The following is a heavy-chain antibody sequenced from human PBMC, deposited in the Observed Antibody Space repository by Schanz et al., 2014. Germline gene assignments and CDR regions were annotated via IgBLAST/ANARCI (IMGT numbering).Heavy chain of an antibody. CDR1: GFTFNSYA. CDR2: ISHSGGSK. CDR3: AKGMGYCSGGTCYDCYYYGFDV. V-gene: IGHV3-23*01. D-gene: IGHD2-15*01. J-gene: IGHJ6*02. Sequence: DVQLLESGGGLVQPGGSLRLSCAASGFTFNSYAMTWVRQAPGKGLEWVSSISHSGGSKYYADSVKGRFTISRDNSENTLYLQMNSLSADDTAVSYCAKGMGYCSGGTCYDCYYYGFDVWGQGTTVTVSS.